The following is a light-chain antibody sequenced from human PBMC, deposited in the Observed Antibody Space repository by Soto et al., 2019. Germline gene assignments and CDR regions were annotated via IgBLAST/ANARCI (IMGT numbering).Light chain of an antibody. Sequence: QSVLTQSPSASGTPGQRVTISCSGSFSNIGSNTVNWYEQLPGTAPILLIYSNNQRPSGVPDRISGTKSGTSASLAIRGLQSDDEADYYCAAWDDSLNGVVFGGGTKLTVL. V-gene: IGLV1-44*01. CDR2: SNN. CDR1: FSNIGSNT. J-gene: IGLJ2*01. CDR3: AAWDDSLNGVV.